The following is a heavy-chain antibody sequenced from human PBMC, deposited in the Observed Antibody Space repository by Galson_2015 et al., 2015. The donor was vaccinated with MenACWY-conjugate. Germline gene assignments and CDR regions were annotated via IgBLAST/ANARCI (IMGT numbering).Heavy chain of an antibody. J-gene: IGHJ4*02. CDR3: ARSGYSDNWRGDVDY. CDR1: GGSISPYY. V-gene: IGHV4-59*01. D-gene: IGHD1-1*01. CDR2: IYYTEST. Sequence: LSLTCTVSGGSISPYYWSWIRQPPGKGLEWIGYIYYTESTNYNPSLKSRVTMSVDTSKNQFHLKLSSVTAADTAVYYCARSGYSDNWRGDVDYWGQGTLVTVSS.